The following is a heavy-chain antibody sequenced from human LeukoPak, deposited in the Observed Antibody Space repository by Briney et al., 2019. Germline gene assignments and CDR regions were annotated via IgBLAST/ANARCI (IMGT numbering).Heavy chain of an antibody. Sequence: ASVKVSCKASGYTFTSYDINWVRQATGQGLEWMGWMNPKSGNTDYAQKFQGRVTITRSTSMSTAYMELGSLRSEDTAVYYCARQRDSFDIWGQGTTVTVSS. J-gene: IGHJ3*02. CDR2: MNPKSGNT. V-gene: IGHV1-8*03. CDR3: ARQRDSFDI. CDR1: GYTFTSYD. D-gene: IGHD3-22*01.